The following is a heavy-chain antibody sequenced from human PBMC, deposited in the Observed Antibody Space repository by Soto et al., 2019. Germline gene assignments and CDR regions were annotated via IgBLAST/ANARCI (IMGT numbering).Heavy chain of an antibody. D-gene: IGHD2-15*01. CDR3: ARDCSGGSCYPGMDV. J-gene: IGHJ6*04. CDR1: GFNFNSYT. Sequence: EVQLVESGGGLVKPGGSLRLSCAASGFNFNSYTINWVRQAPGKRLGWLSSISSSGYIFSTDSVRGRFTISRDNAKNSVYLQINSQRAEDTAVYFCARDCSGGSCYPGMDVWGEGTKVTVSS. V-gene: IGHV3-21*01. CDR2: ISSSGYI.